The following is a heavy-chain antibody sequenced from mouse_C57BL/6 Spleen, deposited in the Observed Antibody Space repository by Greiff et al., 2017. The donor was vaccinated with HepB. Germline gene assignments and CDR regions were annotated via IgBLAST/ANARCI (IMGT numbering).Heavy chain of an antibody. CDR1: GYAFSSSW. CDR2: IYPGDGDT. V-gene: IGHV1-82*01. J-gene: IGHJ4*01. CDR3: ARSRHDGAMDY. D-gene: IGHD2-3*01. Sequence: QVQLQQSGPELVKPGASVKISCKASGYAFSSSWMNWVKQRPGKGLEWIGRIYPGDGDTNYNGKFKGKATLTADKSSSTAYMQLSSLTSEDSAVYFCARSRHDGAMDYWGQGTSVTVSS.